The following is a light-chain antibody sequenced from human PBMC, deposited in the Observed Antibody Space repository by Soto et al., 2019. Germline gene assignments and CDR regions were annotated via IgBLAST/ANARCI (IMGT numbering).Light chain of an antibody. J-gene: IGLJ1*01. CDR2: EVS. Sequence: QSALTQPASVSGSPGQSITISCTGTSGDVGSYNRVSWYQQHPGKAPKLIIYEVSDRPSGVSNRFSGSKSGNTASLTISGLQAEDEAEYYCSSYTYNNTRACVFGTGTKVTVL. V-gene: IGLV2-14*01. CDR1: SGDVGSYNR. CDR3: SSYTYNNTRACV.